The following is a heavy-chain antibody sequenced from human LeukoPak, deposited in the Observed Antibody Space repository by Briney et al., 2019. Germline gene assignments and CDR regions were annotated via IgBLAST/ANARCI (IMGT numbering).Heavy chain of an antibody. CDR3: ARFRTWGDKAFDY. CDR1: GFTFSSYS. CDR2: IGTTSGAI. Sequence: PGGSLRLSCAASGFTFSSYSMNWVRQATGKGLEWVSYIGTTSGAIYYTDSVKGRFTISRDSAKNSLYLQMNSLRAEDTAVYYCARFRTWGDKAFDYWGQGTLVTVSS. J-gene: IGHJ4*02. D-gene: IGHD2-21*02. V-gene: IGHV3-48*01.